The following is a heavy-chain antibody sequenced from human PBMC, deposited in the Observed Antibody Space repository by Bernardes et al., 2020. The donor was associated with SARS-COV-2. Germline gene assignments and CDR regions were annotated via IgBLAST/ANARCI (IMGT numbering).Heavy chain of an antibody. CDR2: VSPTGAQT. V-gene: IGHV3-23*01. Sequence: GGSLSLSCAASGFTFSTYAMGLVRRIPGKVLEFVASVSPTGAQTYYPDTVRVRFTISRDNFNNTVHLQMSSLRAEDTAMYYCAKELANLYDSSGYYGYFDYWGQGALVTVSS. CDR1: GFTFSTYA. D-gene: IGHD3-22*01. CDR3: AKELANLYDSSGYYGYFDY. J-gene: IGHJ4*02.